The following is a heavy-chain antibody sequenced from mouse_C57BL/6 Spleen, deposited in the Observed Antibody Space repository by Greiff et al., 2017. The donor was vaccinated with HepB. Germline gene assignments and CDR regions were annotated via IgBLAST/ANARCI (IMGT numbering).Heavy chain of an antibody. CDR3: TRGDDYGYYFDY. J-gene: IGHJ2*01. CDR2: IDPETGGT. CDR1: GYTFTDYE. V-gene: IGHV1-15*01. D-gene: IGHD2-4*01. Sequence: QVQLKQSGAELVRPGASVTLSCKASGYTFTDYEMHWVKQTPVHGLEWIGAIDPETGGTAYNQKFKGKAILTADKSSSTAYMELRSLTSEDSAVYYCTRGDDYGYYFDYWGQGTTLTVSS.